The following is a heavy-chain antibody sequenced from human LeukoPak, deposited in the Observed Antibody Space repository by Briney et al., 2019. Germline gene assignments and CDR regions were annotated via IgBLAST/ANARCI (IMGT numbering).Heavy chain of an antibody. CDR2: INPSGGST. CDR1: GYTFTGYY. Sequence: GASVKVSCKASGYTFTGYYMHWVRQAPGQGLEWMGIINPSGGSTSYAQKFQGRVTMTRDTSTSTVYMELSSLRSEDTAVYYCARESHPYDSSGYYYPWGQGTLVTVSS. CDR3: ARESHPYDSSGYYYP. D-gene: IGHD3-22*01. V-gene: IGHV1-46*01. J-gene: IGHJ5*02.